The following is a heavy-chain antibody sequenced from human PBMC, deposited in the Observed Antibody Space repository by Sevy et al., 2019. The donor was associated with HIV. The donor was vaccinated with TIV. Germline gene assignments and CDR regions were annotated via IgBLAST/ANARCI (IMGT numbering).Heavy chain of an antibody. CDR1: GGSISSGSYY. D-gene: IGHD2-21*01. CDR2: IYTSGST. Sequence: SETLSLTCTVSGGSISSGSYYWSWIRQPAGKGLEWIGRIYTSGSTNYNPSLKSRVTMSVDTSKNQFSLKLSSVTAADTAVYYCARGSIYLYYYYGMDVWGQGTTVTVLL. V-gene: IGHV4-61*02. CDR3: ARGSIYLYYYYGMDV. J-gene: IGHJ6*02.